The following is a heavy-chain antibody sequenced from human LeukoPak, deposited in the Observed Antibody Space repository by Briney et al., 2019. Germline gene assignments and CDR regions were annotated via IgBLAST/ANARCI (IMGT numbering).Heavy chain of an antibody. D-gene: IGHD3/OR15-3a*01. CDR2: ISSSGSNT. V-gene: IGHV3-11*05. J-gene: IGHJ3*01. CDR1: GFTFSDHY. Sequence: GGALRLSCAASGFTFSDHYMSWIRQAPGRGLEWVSCISSSGSNTDYADSVKGRFTMSRDNAKNSMSLQINSLRAEDTAVYYTAREGLPGSRALDAFDFGGQGTMATVSS. CDR3: AREGLPGSRALDAFDF.